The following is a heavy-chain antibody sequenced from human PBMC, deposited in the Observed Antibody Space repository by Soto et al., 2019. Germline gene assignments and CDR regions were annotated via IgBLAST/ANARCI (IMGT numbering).Heavy chain of an antibody. CDR3: GRDGVGATPLGWFDP. Sequence: QVQLVQSGAEVKKPGASVKVSCKASGYTFSGYYIHWVRQAPGQGLEWMGRINPRSGDTTYAQKFKGRLTMTRDTSISTAYMELSSLRSDDTAVYYCGRDGVGATPLGWFDPGGQGSLVTVSS. J-gene: IGHJ5*02. CDR1: GYTFSGYY. V-gene: IGHV1-2*06. D-gene: IGHD1-26*01. CDR2: INPRSGDT.